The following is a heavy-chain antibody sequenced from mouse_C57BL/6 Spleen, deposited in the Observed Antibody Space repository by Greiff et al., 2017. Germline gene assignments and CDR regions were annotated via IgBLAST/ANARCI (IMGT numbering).Heavy chain of an antibody. CDR1: GFTFSSYA. D-gene: IGHD2-10*02. V-gene: IGHV5-4*01. CDR2: ISDGGSYT. J-gene: IGHJ1*03. Sequence: EVKLVESGGGLVKPGGSLKLSCAASGFTFSSYAMSWVRQTPEKRLEWVATISDGGSYTYYPDNVKGRFTISRDNAKNNLYLQMSHLKSEDTAMYYCARDKGYGNYGYFDVWGTGTTVTVSS. CDR3: ARDKGYGNYGYFDV.